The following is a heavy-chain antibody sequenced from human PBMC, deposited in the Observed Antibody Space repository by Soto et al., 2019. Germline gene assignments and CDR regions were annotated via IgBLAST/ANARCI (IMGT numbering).Heavy chain of an antibody. Sequence: NPXETLSLTCAVSGGSISSGGYSGSWIRQPPGKGLEWIGYIYHSGSTYYNPSLKSRVTISVDRSKNQFSLKLNSVTAADTAVYYCARGSSYYYDSSGYHYYFEYWGQGTLVTVSS. V-gene: IGHV4-30-2*01. D-gene: IGHD3-22*01. CDR1: GGSISSGGYS. CDR3: ARGSSYYYDSSGYHYYFEY. CDR2: IYHSGST. J-gene: IGHJ4*02.